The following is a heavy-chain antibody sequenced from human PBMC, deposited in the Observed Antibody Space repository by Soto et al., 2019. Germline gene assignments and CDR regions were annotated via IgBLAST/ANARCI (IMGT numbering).Heavy chain of an antibody. Sequence: PGGSLRLSCATSGFTFSDYYMNWVRQAPGKGLEWVSSISSSSSYIYYADSVKGRFTISRDNAKNSLYLQMNSLRAEDTAVYYCARDPRDIVATSYFDYWGQGTLVTVSS. CDR2: ISSSSSYI. CDR3: ARDPRDIVATSYFDY. V-gene: IGHV3-21*01. CDR1: GFTFSDYY. D-gene: IGHD5-12*01. J-gene: IGHJ4*02.